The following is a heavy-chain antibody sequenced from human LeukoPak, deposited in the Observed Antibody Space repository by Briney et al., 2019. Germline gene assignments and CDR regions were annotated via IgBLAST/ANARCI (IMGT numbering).Heavy chain of an antibody. Sequence: ASVKVSCKASGYTFTSYGISWVRQAPGQGLEWMGWINPNSGGTNYAQKFQGRVTMTRDTSISTAYMELSRLRSDDTAVYYCARGKRIAAAGKGDWFDPWGQGTLVTVSS. CDR2: INPNSGGT. V-gene: IGHV1-2*02. CDR1: GYTFTSYG. J-gene: IGHJ5*02. CDR3: ARGKRIAAAGKGDWFDP. D-gene: IGHD6-13*01.